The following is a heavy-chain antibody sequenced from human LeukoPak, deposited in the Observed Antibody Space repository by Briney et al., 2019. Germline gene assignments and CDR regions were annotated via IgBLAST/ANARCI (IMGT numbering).Heavy chain of an antibody. CDR3: ASQGGTTYYDILTGYYDDNWFDP. V-gene: IGHV4-39*01. CDR2: IYYSGST. J-gene: IGHJ5*02. Sequence: KASETLSLTCTVSGGSISSSSYYWGWIRQPPGKGLEWIGSIYYSGSTYYNPSLKSPVTISVDTSKNQFSLKLSSVTAADTAVYYCASQGGTTYYDILTGYYDDNWFDPWGQGTLVTVSS. CDR1: GGSISSSSYY. D-gene: IGHD3-9*01.